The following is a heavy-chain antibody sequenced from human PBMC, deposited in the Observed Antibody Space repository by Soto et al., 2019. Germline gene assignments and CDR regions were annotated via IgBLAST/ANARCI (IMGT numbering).Heavy chain of an antibody. V-gene: IGHV4-61*01. CDR1: GASVSSGTYY. CDR2: IYYTGTT. Sequence: SETLSLTCTVSGASVSSGTYYWNWIRQPPGRGLEWIGHIYYTGTTKYSPSLKSRVIISVDKSKNQFSLKLSSMTAADTAVYYCAREAKWDLPRYYYYAMDVWGPGTTVTVSS. D-gene: IGHD1-26*01. CDR3: AREAKWDLPRYYYYAMDV. J-gene: IGHJ6*02.